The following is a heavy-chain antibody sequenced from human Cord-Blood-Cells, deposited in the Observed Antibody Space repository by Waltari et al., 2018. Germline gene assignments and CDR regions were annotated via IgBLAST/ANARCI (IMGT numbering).Heavy chain of an antibody. CDR3: GSAAAFLIDY. D-gene: IGHD2-2*01. CDR2: IYYSGST. V-gene: IGHV4-39*01. Sequence: QLQLPESGPGLVKPSETLSPTCTVSGGAISSSSYYWGWIRQPPGKGLEWIGSIYYSGSTYYNPSLKSRVTISVDTSKNQFSLKLSSVTAADTAVYYCGSAAAFLIDYWGQGTLVTVSS. CDR1: GGAISSSSYY. J-gene: IGHJ4*02.